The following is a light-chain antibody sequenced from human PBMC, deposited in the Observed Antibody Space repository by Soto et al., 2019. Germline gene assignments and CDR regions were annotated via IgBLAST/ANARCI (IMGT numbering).Light chain of an antibody. CDR2: SYD. V-gene: IGLV1-44*01. CDR3: AEWDASLNGYV. Sequence: QSVLPQPPSASGTPVQRVTISCSTSSSNIGGNTVNWYQQVPGTAPKLLIYSYDQRPSGVPDRFSGSKSGTSASLAISGLQSEDEADYYCAEWDASLNGYVFGTGTNVTV. CDR1: SSNIGGNT. J-gene: IGLJ1*01.